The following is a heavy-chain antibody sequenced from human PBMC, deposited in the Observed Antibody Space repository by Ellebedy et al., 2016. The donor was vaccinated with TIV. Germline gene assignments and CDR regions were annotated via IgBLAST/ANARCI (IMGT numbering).Heavy chain of an antibody. D-gene: IGHD6-19*01. CDR1: GYSFTSYW. CDR2: IYPVDSDI. V-gene: IGHV5-51*01. J-gene: IGHJ4*02. CDR3: ARGSSSGYFDY. Sequence: PGGSLRLSCKGSGYSFTSYWIGWVRQMPGKGLEWMGIIYPVDSDIRYSPSFQGQVTTSADKSVSTAYLQWSSLRASDTAMYYCARGSSSGYFDYWGQGTLVTVSS.